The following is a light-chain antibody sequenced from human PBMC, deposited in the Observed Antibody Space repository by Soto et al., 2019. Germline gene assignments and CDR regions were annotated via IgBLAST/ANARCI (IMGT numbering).Light chain of an antibody. CDR2: LVS. J-gene: IGLJ1*01. CDR1: TSDIGDYNY. CDR3: TSWGI. Sequence: QSVLTQPASVSGSPGQSITISCTGTTSDIGDYNYVSWYQHLPDKVPKLIISLVSNRPSGVSNRFSGSKSGNTAYLTISGIQAEDEGDYSCTSWGIFGPGTKVTV. V-gene: IGLV2-14*01.